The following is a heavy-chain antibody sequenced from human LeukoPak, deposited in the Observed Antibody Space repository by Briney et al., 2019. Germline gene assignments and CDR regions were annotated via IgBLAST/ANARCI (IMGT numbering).Heavy chain of an antibody. Sequence: GSLRLSCAASGFTFSNYAMSWVRQAPGKGLEWVSDISGSGDSTNYADSVKGRFTISRDNSKNTLYLQMNSLRAEDTAVYYCAKESMYSSSWYPIFDYWGQGTLVTVSS. CDR1: GFTFSNYA. V-gene: IGHV3-23*01. D-gene: IGHD6-13*01. CDR3: AKESMYSSSWYPIFDY. J-gene: IGHJ4*02. CDR2: ISGSGDST.